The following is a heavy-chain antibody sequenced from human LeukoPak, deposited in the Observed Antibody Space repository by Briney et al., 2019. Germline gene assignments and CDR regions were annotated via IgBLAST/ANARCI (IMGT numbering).Heavy chain of an antibody. CDR2: INSDGSSI. CDR1: GFTFSSHW. CDR3: ARDLQLWTPRDTRGGARVGY. Sequence: GGSLRLSCAASGFTFSSHWMHWVRHAPGKGLVWVSRINSDGSSISYADSVKGRFTISRDNAKNTLYLQMNSLRAEDTAVYYCARDLQLWTPRDTRGGARVGYWGQGTLVTVSS. V-gene: IGHV3-74*01. D-gene: IGHD5-18*01. J-gene: IGHJ4*02.